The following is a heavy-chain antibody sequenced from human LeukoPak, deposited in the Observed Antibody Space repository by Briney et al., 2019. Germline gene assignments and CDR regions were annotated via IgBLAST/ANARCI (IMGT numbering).Heavy chain of an antibody. CDR3: ARGERMITFGGVIVYYFDY. V-gene: IGHV3-23*01. CDR2: ISGSGGST. CDR1: GFTFSSYA. D-gene: IGHD3-16*02. J-gene: IGHJ4*02. Sequence: GGSLRLSCAASGFTFSSYAMSWVRQAPGKGLEWVSAISGSGGSTYYADSVKGRFTISRDNSKNTLYLQMNSLRAEDTAVYYCARGERMITFGGVIVYYFDYWGQGTLVTVSS.